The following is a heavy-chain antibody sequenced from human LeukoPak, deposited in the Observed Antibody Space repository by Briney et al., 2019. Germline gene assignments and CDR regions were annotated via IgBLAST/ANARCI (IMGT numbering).Heavy chain of an antibody. CDR1: GYTFTSYY. D-gene: IGHD3-3*01. V-gene: IGHV1-18*04. CDR3: ARFWFSPVTIFGVVREYYYGMDV. J-gene: IGHJ6*02. CDR2: ISAYNGNT. Sequence: GASVTVSCTASGYTFTSYYMHWVRQAPGQGLEWMGWISAYNGNTNYAQKLQGRVTMTTDTSTSTAYMELRSLRSDDTAVYYCARFWFSPVTIFGVVREYYYGMDVWGQGTTVTVSS.